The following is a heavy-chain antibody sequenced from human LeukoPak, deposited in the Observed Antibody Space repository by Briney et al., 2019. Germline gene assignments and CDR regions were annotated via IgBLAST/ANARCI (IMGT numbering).Heavy chain of an antibody. CDR3: AKESDSGYHSEGPKN. D-gene: IGHD5-12*01. V-gene: IGHV3-30*02. CDR1: GFVLSDYG. CDR2: VRNDGSNE. Sequence: EGSLRLSCAASGFVLSDYGMHWVRQAPGKGLEWVAFVRNDGSNEYYVGSVKGRFTISRDKSKNTLYLQMNSLRVEDTAVYSCAKESDSGYHSEGPKNWGLGTLVTVSS. J-gene: IGHJ4*02.